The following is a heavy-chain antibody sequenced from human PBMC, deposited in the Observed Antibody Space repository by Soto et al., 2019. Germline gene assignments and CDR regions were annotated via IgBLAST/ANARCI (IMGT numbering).Heavy chain of an antibody. Sequence: ETLRLSCAVSGFTFSNFAMTWVRQAPGKGLECVSLMAGNGGRILYADSVKGRFTISRDDSKNTLYLQMNNLRLDDTAVYYCVKDPVSGGIGGAWFDYWGQGALVTVYS. CDR2: MAGNGGRI. D-gene: IGHD2-21*02. CDR3: VKDPVSGGIGGAWFDY. CDR1: GFTFSNFA. J-gene: IGHJ4*02. V-gene: IGHV3-23*01.